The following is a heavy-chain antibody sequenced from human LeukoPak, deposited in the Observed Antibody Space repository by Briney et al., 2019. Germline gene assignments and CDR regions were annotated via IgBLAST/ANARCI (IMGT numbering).Heavy chain of an antibody. CDR1: GFTFSSYS. V-gene: IGHV3-21*01. CDR3: ARTGWSSEGHY. CDR2: ISSSSYI. J-gene: IGHJ4*02. Sequence: GGSLRLSCAASGFTFSSYSMNWVRQAPGKGLEWVSSISSSSYIYYADSVKGRFTISRDNAKNSLYLQMNSLRAEDTAVYYCARTGWSSEGHYWGQGTLVTVSS. D-gene: IGHD1-14*01.